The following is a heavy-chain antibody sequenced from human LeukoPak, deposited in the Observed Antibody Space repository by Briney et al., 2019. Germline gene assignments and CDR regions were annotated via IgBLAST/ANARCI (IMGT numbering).Heavy chain of an antibody. D-gene: IGHD1-26*01. CDR2: ISSNGGST. CDR1: GFTFGSYA. CDR3: ARVGYSGSYSDY. V-gene: IGHV3-64*01. Sequence: GGSLRLSCAASGFTFGSYAMHWVRQAPGKGLEYVSAISSNGGSTYYANSVKGRFTISRDNSKDTLYLQMGSLRAEDMAVYYCARVGYSGSYSDYWGQGTLVTVSS. J-gene: IGHJ4*02.